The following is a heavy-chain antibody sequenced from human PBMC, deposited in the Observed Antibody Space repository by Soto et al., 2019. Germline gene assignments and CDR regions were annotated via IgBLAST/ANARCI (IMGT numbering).Heavy chain of an antibody. Sequence: NPSETLSLTCTVSGGSISSYYWSWIRQPPGKGLEWIGYIYYSGSTNYNPSLKSRVTISVDTSKNQFSLKLSSVTAADTAVYYCARGGERVAMPSGYWGQGTLVTVSS. CDR2: IYYSGST. D-gene: IGHD2-2*01. J-gene: IGHJ4*02. V-gene: IGHV4-59*08. CDR3: ARGGERVAMPSGY. CDR1: GGSISSYY.